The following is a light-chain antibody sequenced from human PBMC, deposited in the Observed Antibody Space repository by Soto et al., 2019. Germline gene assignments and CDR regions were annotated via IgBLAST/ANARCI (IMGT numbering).Light chain of an antibody. CDR1: QGVSSSY. Sequence: EIVLTQSPGTLSLSPGDRATLSCRASQGVSSSYLAWYQQKPGQGPRLLIYGASSRATGIPDRFSGSGSGTDFTLTITRLEPADFAVYYCQQYGSLLTFGQGTRLEIK. CDR2: GAS. CDR3: QQYGSLLT. V-gene: IGKV3-20*01. J-gene: IGKJ5*01.